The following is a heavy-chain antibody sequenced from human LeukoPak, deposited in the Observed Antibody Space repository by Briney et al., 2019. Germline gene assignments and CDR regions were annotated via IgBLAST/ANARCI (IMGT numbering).Heavy chain of an antibody. D-gene: IGHD3-9*01. V-gene: IGHV3-30*02. CDR1: GFTFRSYG. CDR3: AKDVYYDILTGYQAGLFDP. Sequence: GGSLRLSCTASGFTFRSYGMHWVRQAPGKGLEWVTFIRYDGSNKYYADSVKGRFTISRDNSKNTLYLQMNSLRPEDTAVYYCAKDVYYDILTGYQAGLFDPWGQGTLVTVSS. J-gene: IGHJ5*02. CDR2: IRYDGSNK.